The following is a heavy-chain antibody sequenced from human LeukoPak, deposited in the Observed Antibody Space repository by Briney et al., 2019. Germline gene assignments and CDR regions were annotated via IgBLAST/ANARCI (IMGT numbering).Heavy chain of an antibody. V-gene: IGHV1-18*01. J-gene: IGHJ4*02. CDR1: GYTFTSYG. CDR3: ARESASIVATAYYFDY. CDR2: ISAYNGNT. Sequence: ASVKVSCKASGYTFTSYGISWVRLAPGQGLEWMGWISAYNGNTNYAQKLQGRVTMTTDTSTSTAYMELRSLRSDDTAVYYCARESASIVATAYYFDYWGQGTLVTVSS. D-gene: IGHD5-12*01.